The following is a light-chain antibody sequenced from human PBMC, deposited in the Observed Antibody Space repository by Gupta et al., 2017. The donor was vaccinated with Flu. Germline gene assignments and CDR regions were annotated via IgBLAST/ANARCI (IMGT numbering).Light chain of an antibody. CDR2: DVS. Sequence: QSALTQPASVSGSPGQSITIPCTGTSRDVGGNNYVSWYQQHPGKPPKLIIYDVSNRPSGVSSRFSGSKSGTTASLTISGLQTEDEDDYYCSSYAGLSVLFGGGTEVTVL. J-gene: IGLJ2*01. V-gene: IGLV2-14*03. CDR3: SSYAGLSVL. CDR1: SRDVGGNNY.